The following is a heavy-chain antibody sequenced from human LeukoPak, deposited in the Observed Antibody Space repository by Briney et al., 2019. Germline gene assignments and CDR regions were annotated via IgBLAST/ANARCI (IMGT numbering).Heavy chain of an antibody. V-gene: IGHV3-15*01. D-gene: IGHD1-26*01. CDR2: IKNKHEHQAT. CDR3: VTDADRILGARGTGY. Sequence: AGGSLRLSCAASGFTFNYAWMSWVRQVPGKGLEWVGLIKNKHEHQATDYAAPVRERFIITRDDSSSTLFLQMNSLKTEDTAVYYCVTDADRILGARGTGYWGQGILVTVSS. CDR1: GFTFNYAW. J-gene: IGHJ4*02.